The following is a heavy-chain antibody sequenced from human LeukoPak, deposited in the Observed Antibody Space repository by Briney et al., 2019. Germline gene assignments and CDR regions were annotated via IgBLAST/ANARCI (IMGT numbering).Heavy chain of an antibody. CDR3: ARDVHNYGLDY. V-gene: IGHV3-30*01. J-gene: IGHJ4*02. D-gene: IGHD3-10*01. CDR2: ISYDGSNK. Sequence: GGSLRLSCAASGFTFSSYAMHWVRQAPGRGLEWVAVISYDGSNKYYADSVKGRFTISRDNSKNTLYLQMNSLRAEDTAVYYCARDVHNYGLDYWGRGTLVTVSS. CDR1: GFTFSSYA.